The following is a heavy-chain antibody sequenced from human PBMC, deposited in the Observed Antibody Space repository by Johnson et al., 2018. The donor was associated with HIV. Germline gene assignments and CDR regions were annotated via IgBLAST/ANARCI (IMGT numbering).Heavy chain of an antibody. CDR1: GFTFSNFG. Sequence: VQLVESGGGVVQPGRSLRLSCAASGFTFSNFGMHWVRQAPGKGLEWVAVISYDESNNYYADSVKGRFTIYRDNSKNTRYLQMNNVRAEDTALYYCAKDWAYSSSWYDEGLAFDIWGQGTMVTVSS. V-gene: IGHV3-30*18. CDR3: AKDWAYSSSWYDEGLAFDI. D-gene: IGHD6-13*01. J-gene: IGHJ3*02. CDR2: ISYDESNN.